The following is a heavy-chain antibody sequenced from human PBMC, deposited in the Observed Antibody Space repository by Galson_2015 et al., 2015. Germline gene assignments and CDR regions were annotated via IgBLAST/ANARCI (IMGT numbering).Heavy chain of an antibody. CDR1: GFTFSSYW. CDR2: ISSSGSTI. CDR3: ARLSSSWVFDY. Sequence: SLRLSCAASGFTFSSYWMHWVRQAPGKGLEWVSYISSSGSTIYYADSVKGRFTISRDNAKNSLYLQMNSLRAEDTAVYYRARLSSSWVFDYWGQGTLVTVSS. D-gene: IGHD6-13*01. J-gene: IGHJ4*02. V-gene: IGHV3-11*01.